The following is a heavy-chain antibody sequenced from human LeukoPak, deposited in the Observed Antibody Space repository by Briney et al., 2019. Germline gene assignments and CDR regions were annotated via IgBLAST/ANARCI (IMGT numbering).Heavy chain of an antibody. D-gene: IGHD2-15*01. J-gene: IGHJ4*02. CDR3: ARGNVAVSRDY. Sequence: SETLSLTCAVYGGSFSGYYWSWIRQPPGKGLEWIGEINHSGSTNYNPSLKSRVTISVDTSKNQFSLKLSSVTAADTAVYYCARGNVAVSRDYWGQGTLATVSS. CDR2: INHSGST. CDR1: GGSFSGYY. V-gene: IGHV4-34*01.